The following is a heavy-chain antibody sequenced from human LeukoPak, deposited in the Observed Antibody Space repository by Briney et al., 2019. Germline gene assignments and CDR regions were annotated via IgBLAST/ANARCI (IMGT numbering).Heavy chain of an antibody. D-gene: IGHD2-8*02. V-gene: IGHV2-5*02. CDR3: AHRPAYQTGGGAFDI. J-gene: IGHJ3*02. Sequence: GPTLVNPTQTLTLTCTFSGFSLTTSGVGVGWIRQPPGKALEWLALIYWDDDKRYSPSLKSRLTITKDTSKNQVVLTMTNMDPVDTATYYCAHRPAYQTGGGAFDIWGQGAMVTVSS. CDR2: IYWDDDK. CDR1: GFSLTTSGVG.